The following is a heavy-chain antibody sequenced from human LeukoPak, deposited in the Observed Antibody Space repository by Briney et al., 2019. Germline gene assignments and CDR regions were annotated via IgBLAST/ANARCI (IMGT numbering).Heavy chain of an antibody. J-gene: IGHJ5*02. CDR1: GFIFSGST. CDR2: IRSKANSYAT. CDR3: TRLGATKDEVWFDP. D-gene: IGHD1-26*01. Sequence: GGSLRLSCVASGFIFSGSTIQWVRQASGKGLEWVGRIRSKANSYATAYAASVKGRFTISRDDSKNTAYLQMNSLKTEDTAVYYCTRLGATKDEVWFDPWGQGTLVTVSS. V-gene: IGHV3-73*01.